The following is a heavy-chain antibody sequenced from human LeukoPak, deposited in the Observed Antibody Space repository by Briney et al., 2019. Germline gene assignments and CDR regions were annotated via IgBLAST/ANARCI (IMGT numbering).Heavy chain of an antibody. V-gene: IGHV4-39*07. J-gene: IGHJ5*02. CDR1: GGSISITTYY. CDR2: INYSGNS. Sequence: SETLSLTCIVSGGSISITTYYWGWMRQPPGKGLEWIGSINYSGNSYYNPSLRSRVTISVDTSKNQFSLKLSSVTAADTAVYYCARGPLGAPAGNWFDPWGQGTLVTVSS. CDR3: ARGPLGAPAGNWFDP. D-gene: IGHD1-26*01.